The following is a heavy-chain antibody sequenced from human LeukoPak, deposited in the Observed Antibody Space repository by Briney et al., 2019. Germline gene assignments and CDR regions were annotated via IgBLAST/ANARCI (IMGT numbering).Heavy chain of an antibody. CDR1: GFTFSSYS. D-gene: IGHD3-10*01. V-gene: IGHV3-21*01. CDR3: ARMVRGHYGMDV. J-gene: IGHJ6*02. CDR2: ISSSSSYI. Sequence: GGSLRLSCAASGFTFSSYSMNWVRQAPGKGLEWVSSISSSSSYIYYAASVKGRFTISSDNDKNSLYLQMNSLRAEDTAVYYCARMVRGHYGMDVWGQGTTVTVSS.